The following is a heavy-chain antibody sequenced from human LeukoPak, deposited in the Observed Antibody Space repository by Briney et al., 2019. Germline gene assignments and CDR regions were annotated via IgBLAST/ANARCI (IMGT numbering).Heavy chain of an antibody. CDR3: ARHRLNYYDSSGYYWYFDL. V-gene: IGHV4-59*08. CDR1: GGSISSYY. CDR2: IYDSGST. J-gene: IGHJ2*01. D-gene: IGHD3-22*01. Sequence: PSETLSLTCSVSGGSISSYYWSWIRQPPGEGLEWIGYIYDSGSTNYNPSLKTRVTISVDTSKNQFSLKLSSVTAADTAVYYCARHRLNYYDSSGYYWYFDLWGRGTLVTVSS.